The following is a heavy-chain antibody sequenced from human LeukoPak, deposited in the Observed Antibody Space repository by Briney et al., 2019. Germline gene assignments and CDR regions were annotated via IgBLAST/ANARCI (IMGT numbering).Heavy chain of an antibody. Sequence: GSLRLSCAASGFSFSSYAMSWVRQAPGKGLEWVSAIVGSGGNMYYADSVKGRLTISRDNFKSTLYLQMNSLRAEDTAVYYCAKGLTWDSTSCSDWGQGTLVTVSS. CDR2: IVGSGGNM. D-gene: IGHD2-2*01. J-gene: IGHJ4*02. V-gene: IGHV3-23*01. CDR3: AKGLTWDSTSCSD. CDR1: GFSFSSYA.